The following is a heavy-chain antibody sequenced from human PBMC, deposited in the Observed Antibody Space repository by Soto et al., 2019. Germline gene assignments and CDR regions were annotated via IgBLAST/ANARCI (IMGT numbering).Heavy chain of an antibody. CDR1: GYTFTSYG. Sequence: ASVKVSCKASGYTFTSYGISWVRQAPGQGLEWMGWISAYNGNTNYAQKLQGRVTMTTDTSTSTAYMELRSLRSDDAAVYYCARDRVSYCGGDCPFDPWGQGTLVTVSS. V-gene: IGHV1-18*01. CDR2: ISAYNGNT. CDR3: ARDRVSYCGGDCPFDP. D-gene: IGHD2-21*02. J-gene: IGHJ5*02.